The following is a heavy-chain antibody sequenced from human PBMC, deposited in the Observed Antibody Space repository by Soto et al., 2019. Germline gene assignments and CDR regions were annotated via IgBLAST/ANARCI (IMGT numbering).Heavy chain of an antibody. Sequence: QVQLVQSGAEVKKPGASVKVSCKASGYTFTSYDINWVRQATGQGLERMGWMNPNSGNTGYAQKIQGGVTMTRNTSISTAYMELSSLRSEDTAVYYCARNPRLKFGRVIVHFDYGGQGTLVSVSS. J-gene: IGHJ4*02. V-gene: IGHV1-8*01. CDR3: ARNPRLKFGRVIVHFDY. CDR1: GYTFTSYD. D-gene: IGHD3-16*02. CDR2: MNPNSGNT.